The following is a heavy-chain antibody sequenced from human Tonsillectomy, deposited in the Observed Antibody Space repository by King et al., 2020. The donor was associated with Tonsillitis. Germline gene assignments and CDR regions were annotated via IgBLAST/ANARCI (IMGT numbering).Heavy chain of an antibody. Sequence: VQLVESGGGLVRPGGSLRLSCAASGFTFSIYTMNWVRQAPGKGLEWVSSISSSSGFIYYADSVKGRFTISRDNAKSSLYLQMHSLRVEDTAVYSCAREPHKPPPLDVDCYRPYCLDYWGQGTLVTVSS. D-gene: IGHD2-21*02. J-gene: IGHJ4*02. CDR1: GFTFSIYT. V-gene: IGHV3-21*01. CDR3: AREPHKPPPLDVDCYRPYCLDY. CDR2: ISSSSGFI.